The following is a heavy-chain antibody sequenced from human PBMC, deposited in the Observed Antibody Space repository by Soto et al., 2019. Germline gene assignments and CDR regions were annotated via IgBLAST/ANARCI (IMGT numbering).Heavy chain of an antibody. D-gene: IGHD2-15*01. CDR1: GGSISSSSYY. CDR3: ARLRGYCSGGSCSTHFDY. J-gene: IGHJ4*02. V-gene: IGHV4-39*01. CDR2: IYYSGST. Sequence: PSETLSLTCTVSGGSISSSSYYWGWIRQPPGKGLEWIGSIYYSGSTYYNPSLKSRVTISVDTSKNQFSLKLSSVTAADTAVYYCARLRGYCSGGSCSTHFDYWGQGTLVTVSS.